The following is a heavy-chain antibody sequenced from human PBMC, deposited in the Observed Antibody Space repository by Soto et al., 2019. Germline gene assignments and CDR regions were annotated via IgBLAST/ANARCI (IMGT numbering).Heavy chain of an antibody. CDR3: AGGSRXSGSPYYYYYGMDV. V-gene: IGHV1-69*13. Sequence: ASVKVSCKASGGTFSSYAISWVRQAPGQGLEWMGGIIPIFGTANYAQKFQGRVTITADESTSTAYMELSSLRSEDTAVYYCAGGSRXSGSPYYYYYGMDVWGQGTTVTVSS. J-gene: IGHJ6*02. CDR1: GGTFSSYA. CDR2: IIPIFGTA. D-gene: IGHD3-10*01.